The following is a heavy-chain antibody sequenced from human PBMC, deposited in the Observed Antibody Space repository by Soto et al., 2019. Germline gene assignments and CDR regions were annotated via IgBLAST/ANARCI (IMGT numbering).Heavy chain of an antibody. CDR3: ARDTPVEYSSSSPSGMDV. CDR2: ISSSGSTI. CDR1: GFTFSSYE. D-gene: IGHD6-6*01. Sequence: GSLRLSCAASGFTFSSYEMNWVLQAPGKGLEWVSYISSSGSTIYYADSVKGRFTISRDNAKNSLYLQMNSLRAEDTAVYYCARDTPVEYSSSSPSGMDVWGQGTTVTRLL. J-gene: IGHJ6*02. V-gene: IGHV3-48*03.